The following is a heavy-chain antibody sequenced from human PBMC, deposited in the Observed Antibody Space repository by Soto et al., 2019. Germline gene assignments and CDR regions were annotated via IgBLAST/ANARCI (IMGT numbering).Heavy chain of an antibody. J-gene: IGHJ3*02. CDR3: AAPLGYCSGGSCYGAFDI. CDR1: GFTFTSSA. Sequence: SVKVSCKASGFTFTSSAMPWVRQARGQRLEWIGWIVVGSGNTNYAQKFQERVTITRDMSTSTAYMELSSLRSEDTAVYYCAAPLGYCSGGSCYGAFDIWGQGTMVTVSS. CDR2: IVVGSGNT. V-gene: IGHV1-58*02. D-gene: IGHD2-15*01.